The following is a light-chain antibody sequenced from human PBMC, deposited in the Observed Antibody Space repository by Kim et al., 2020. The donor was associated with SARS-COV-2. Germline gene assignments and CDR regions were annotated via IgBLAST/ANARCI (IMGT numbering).Light chain of an antibody. CDR1: SSDVGGYNS. CDR2: DVS. J-gene: IGLJ1*01. Sequence: GQSITLSGPGTSSDVGGYNSVSWYQQHPGKAPKLMIYDVSERASGVSNRFSGSQSGNTASLTISGLRAEDEADYYCSSHTTSSTYVFGSGTKVTVL. V-gene: IGLV2-14*03. CDR3: SSHTTSSTYV.